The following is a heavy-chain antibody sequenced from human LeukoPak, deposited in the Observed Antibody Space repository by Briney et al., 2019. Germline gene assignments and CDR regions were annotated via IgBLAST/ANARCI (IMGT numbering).Heavy chain of an antibody. J-gene: IGHJ4*02. CDR1: GFTFTSYY. CDR3: AKDRWARSGDLFDY. D-gene: IGHD1-26*01. V-gene: IGHV3-23*01. CDR2: ISGSGGST. Sequence: TGGSLRLSCAASGFTFTSYYMHWVRQAPGKGLEWVSAISGSGGSTYYADSVKGRFTISRDNSKNTLYLQMNSLRAEDTAVYYCAKDRWARSGDLFDYWGQGTLVTVSS.